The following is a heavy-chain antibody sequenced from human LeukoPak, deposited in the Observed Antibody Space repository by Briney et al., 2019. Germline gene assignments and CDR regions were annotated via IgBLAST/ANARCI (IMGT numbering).Heavy chain of an antibody. D-gene: IGHD2-2*01. J-gene: IGHJ4*02. Sequence: ASVNVSCKASGYKFTNFGLSWVRQAPGQGLEWMGWISTNNGNTHYAQKFQGRVTMTTDTSTSTAYMELRSLKSDDTALYYCAREIPYPDCSSSGCYGPWDYWGQGALVTVSS. CDR3: AREIPYPDCSSSGCYGPWDY. CDR1: GYKFTNFG. V-gene: IGHV1-18*01. CDR2: ISTNNGNT.